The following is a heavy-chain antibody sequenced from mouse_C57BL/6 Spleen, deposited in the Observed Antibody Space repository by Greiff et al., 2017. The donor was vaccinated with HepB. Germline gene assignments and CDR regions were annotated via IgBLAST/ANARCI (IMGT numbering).Heavy chain of an antibody. Sequence: VQLLESGAELARPGASVKMSCKASGYTFTSYTMHWVKQRPGQGLEWIGYINPSSGYTKYNQKFKDKATLTADKSSSTPYMQLSSLTSEDSAVYYCAREGDGSWYFDVWGTGTPVTVSS. CDR3: AREGDGSWYFDV. CDR1: GYTFTSYT. CDR2: INPSSGYT. J-gene: IGHJ1*03. V-gene: IGHV1-4*01. D-gene: IGHD1-1*02.